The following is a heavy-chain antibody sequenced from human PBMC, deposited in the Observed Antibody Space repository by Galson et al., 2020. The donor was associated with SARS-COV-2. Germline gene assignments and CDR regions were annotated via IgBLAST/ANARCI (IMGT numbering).Heavy chain of an antibody. V-gene: IGHV3-21*01. CDR3: ARDEGIRGYDYGRLYYVFDV. J-gene: IGHJ6*02. CDR1: GFPFSTYS. Sequence: GESLKISCAASGFPFSTYSMNWVRLAPGKGLEWVSSISTSSSYTYYADSVKGRFSISRDNPRNSLYLQMNSLRAEDTAVYYCARDEGIRGYDYGRLYYVFDVWGQGTTVTVSS. D-gene: IGHD5-18*01. CDR2: ISTSSSYT.